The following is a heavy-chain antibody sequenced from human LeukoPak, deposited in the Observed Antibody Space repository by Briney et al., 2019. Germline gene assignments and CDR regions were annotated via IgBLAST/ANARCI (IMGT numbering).Heavy chain of an antibody. D-gene: IGHD3-10*01. V-gene: IGHV4-59*01. CDR2: IYYSGST. J-gene: IGHJ5*02. CDR3: ARATGSGREVFT. CDR1: GGSISSYY. Sequence: SETLSLTCTDSGGSISSYYWSWLRQPPGKGLEWIGYIYYSGSTNYNPSLKSRVTISVDTSKNQFSLKLSSVTAADTAVYYCARATGSGREVFTWGQGTLVTVSS.